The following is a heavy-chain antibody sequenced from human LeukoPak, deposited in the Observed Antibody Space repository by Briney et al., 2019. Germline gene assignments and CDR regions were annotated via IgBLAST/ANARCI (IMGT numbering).Heavy chain of an antibody. CDR3: AKDLSIVGATTADY. J-gene: IGHJ4*02. CDR1: GFTFSSYG. Sequence: GGSLRLSCAASGFTFSSYGMHWVRQAPGKGLEWVAFITYDGTNTYYADSVKGRFTISRDNSKNTLYLQMNSLRAEDTAVYYCAKDLSIVGATTADYWGQGTLVTVSS. D-gene: IGHD1-26*01. V-gene: IGHV3-30*18. CDR2: ITYDGTNT.